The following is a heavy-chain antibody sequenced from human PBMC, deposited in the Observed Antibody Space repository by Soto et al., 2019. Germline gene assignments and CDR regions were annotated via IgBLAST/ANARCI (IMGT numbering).Heavy chain of an antibody. CDR1: GGTFSSYT. CDR3: ASSYDFWSGYYSEYYYYMDV. Sequence: QVQLVQSGAEVKKPGSSVKVSCKASGGTFSSYTISWVRQAPGQGLEWMGRIIPIFGIANYAQKFQGRVTITADKSTSTAYMELSSLRSEDTAVYYCASSYDFWSGYYSEYYYYMDVWGKGTTVTVSS. J-gene: IGHJ6*03. D-gene: IGHD3-3*01. V-gene: IGHV1-69*02. CDR2: IIPIFGIA.